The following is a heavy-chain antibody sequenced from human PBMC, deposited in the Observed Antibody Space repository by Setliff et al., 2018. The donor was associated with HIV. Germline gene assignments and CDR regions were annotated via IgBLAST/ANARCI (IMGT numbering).Heavy chain of an antibody. J-gene: IGHJ3*02. CDR1: RFTFSSFG. Sequence: PGESLKISCAASRFTFSSFGMHWVRQAPGKGLEWVAAISYDGNEKYYVDSVKGRFTISRDNSRNTLFLQMNSLTTEDTAVYYCARDGAGYSSWAFDIWGQGTLVT. D-gene: IGHD6-6*01. CDR3: ARDGAGYSSWAFDI. CDR2: ISYDGNEK. V-gene: IGHV3-30*03.